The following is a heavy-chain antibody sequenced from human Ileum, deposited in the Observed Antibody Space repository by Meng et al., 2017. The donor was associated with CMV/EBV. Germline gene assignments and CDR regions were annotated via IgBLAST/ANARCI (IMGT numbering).Heavy chain of an antibody. V-gene: IGHV3-21*01. CDR2: ITSIGSPI. D-gene: IGHD1-14*01. Sequence: GGSLRLSFAASGFNFGGYRFNWVRKTPQKGLGWVPSITSIGSPIRYAESVKGRFTISRDNAQTSLYLQMSSLRVEDSGLYYCARDQDFTNTGWGQGTLVTVSS. J-gene: IGHJ4*02. CDR1: GFNFGGYR. CDR3: ARDQDFTNTG.